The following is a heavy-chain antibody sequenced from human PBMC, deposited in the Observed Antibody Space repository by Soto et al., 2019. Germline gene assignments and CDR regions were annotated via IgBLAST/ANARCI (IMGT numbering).Heavy chain of an antibody. CDR2: IWYDGSNK. V-gene: IGHV3-33*01. J-gene: IGHJ5*02. CDR3: ARALLFHDSSGYYYAP. D-gene: IGHD3-22*01. Sequence: VQLVESGGGVVQPGRSLRLSCAASGFTFSSYGMHWVRQAPGKGLEWVAVIWYDGSNKYYADSVKGRFTISRDNSKNTLYLQMNSLRAEDTAVYYCARALLFHDSSGYYYAPWGQGTLVTVSS. CDR1: GFTFSSYG.